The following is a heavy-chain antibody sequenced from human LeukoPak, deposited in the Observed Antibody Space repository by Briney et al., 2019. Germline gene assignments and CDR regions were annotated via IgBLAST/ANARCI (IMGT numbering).Heavy chain of an antibody. V-gene: IGHV4-59*12. CDR3: ARGLNKRAVAGTGY. CDR2: IYYSGST. J-gene: IGHJ4*02. CDR1: GGSISSYY. Sequence: SETLSLTCTVSGGSISSYYWSWIRQPPGKGLEWIGYIYYSGSTNYNPSLKSRVTISVDTSKNQFSLKLSSVTAADTAVYYCARGLNKRAVAGTGYWGQGTLVTVSS. D-gene: IGHD6-19*01.